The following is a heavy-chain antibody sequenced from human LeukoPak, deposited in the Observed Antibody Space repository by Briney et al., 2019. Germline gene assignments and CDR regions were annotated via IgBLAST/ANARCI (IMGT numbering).Heavy chain of an antibody. CDR1: GFTFSSYS. D-gene: IGHD6-13*01. CDR3: ARDLEGEHSSSPFDY. CDR2: ISSSSSTI. J-gene: IGHJ4*02. V-gene: IGHV3-48*04. Sequence: GGSLRLSCAASGFTFSSYSMNWVRQAPGKGLEWVSYISSSSSTIYYADSVKGRFTISRDNAKNSLYLQMNSLRAEDTAVYYCARDLEGEHSSSPFDYWGQGTLVTVSS.